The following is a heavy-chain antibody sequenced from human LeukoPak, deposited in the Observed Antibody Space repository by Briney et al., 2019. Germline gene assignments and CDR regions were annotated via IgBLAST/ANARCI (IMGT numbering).Heavy chain of an antibody. V-gene: IGHV4-31*03. CDR1: GGSISSGGYY. CDR3: AREPYCTNGVCLRGWFDP. Sequence: KPSQTLPLTCTVSGGSISSGGYYWSWIRQHPGKGLEWIGYIYYSGSTYYNPSLKSRVTISVDTSKNQFSLKLSSVTAADTAVYYCAREPYCTNGVCLRGWFDPWGQGTLVTVSS. D-gene: IGHD2-8*01. CDR2: IYYSGST. J-gene: IGHJ5*02.